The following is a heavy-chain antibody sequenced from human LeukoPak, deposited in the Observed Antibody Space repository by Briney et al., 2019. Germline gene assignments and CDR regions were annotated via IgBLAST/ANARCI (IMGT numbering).Heavy chain of an antibody. J-gene: IGHJ6*03. D-gene: IGHD1-14*01. CDR1: GFTVSSNY. V-gene: IGHV3-53*01. CDR3: ARASAEALLYYHYYYMDV. CDR2: IYSGGST. Sequence: GGSLRLSCAASGFTVSSNYMSWVRQAPGKGLEWVSVIYSGGSTYYADSVKGRFTISRDNSKNTLYLQMHSLRAEDTAVYYCARASAEALLYYHYYYMDVWGKGTTVTISS.